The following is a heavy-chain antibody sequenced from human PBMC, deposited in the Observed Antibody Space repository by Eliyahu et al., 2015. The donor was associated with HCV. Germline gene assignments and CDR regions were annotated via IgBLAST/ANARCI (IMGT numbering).Heavy chain of an antibody. J-gene: IGHJ4*02. D-gene: IGHD3-3*01. Sequence: QAQLVQSGAALKRPGASVKVSCQASGYRFTAYKIHWLRQAPGQGLEWMGWINPHSGDTTYAQMFQGRVTMTRDTSITTVYLELSRVKSDDTAVYYCAKYDFWNGYFIGHFDLWGQGTQVTVSS. V-gene: IGHV1-2*02. CDR3: AKYDFWNGYFIGHFDL. CDR1: GYRFTAYK. CDR2: INPHSGDT.